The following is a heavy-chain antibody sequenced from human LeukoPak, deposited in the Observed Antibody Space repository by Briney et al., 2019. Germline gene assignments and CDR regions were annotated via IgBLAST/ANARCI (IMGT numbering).Heavy chain of an antibody. CDR2: INAGTGNR. CDR3: ARVPRDSGSWYVY. J-gene: IGHJ4*02. D-gene: IGHD6-13*01. Sequence: GASVKVSCKASGYTFTTYVMHWVRQAPGQGLEWMGWINAGTGNRKFSQKFQDRVTITSDTSASTVYMELSSLRSEDTAVYYCARVPRDSGSWYVYWGQGTLVTVSS. CDR1: GYTFTTYV. V-gene: IGHV1-3*01.